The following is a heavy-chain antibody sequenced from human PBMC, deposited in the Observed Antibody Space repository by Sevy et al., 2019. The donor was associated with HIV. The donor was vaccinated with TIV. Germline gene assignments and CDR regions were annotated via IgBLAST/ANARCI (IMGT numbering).Heavy chain of an antibody. CDR2: IDPSGGRT. CDR1: GYTFTTYY. Sequence: ASVKVSCKATGYTFTTYYIHWVRQAPGQGLEWMGMIDPSGGRTRYTLKFQGRVTMTRDTSTSTVYMELSSLRSEDTAVYYCARDGRLRPWDLPTNYWGHGTLVTVSS. V-gene: IGHV1-46*01. J-gene: IGHJ4*01. CDR3: ARDGRLRPWDLPTNY. D-gene: IGHD1-26*01.